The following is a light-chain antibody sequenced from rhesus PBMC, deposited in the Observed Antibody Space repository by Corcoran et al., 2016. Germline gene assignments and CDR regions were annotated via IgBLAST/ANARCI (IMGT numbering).Light chain of an antibody. CDR2: GAS. CDR3: QHGYGIPLT. Sequence: DIQMTQSPSSLSASVGDTVTITCQASQGISNKLAWYQQKPGKVPRLLIYGASTSQSGVPSMFSGSGSGTDFTLTISRLQTEDFATYYCQHGYGIPLTFGGGTKVELK. J-gene: IGKJ4*01. V-gene: IGKV1-25*02. CDR1: QGISNK.